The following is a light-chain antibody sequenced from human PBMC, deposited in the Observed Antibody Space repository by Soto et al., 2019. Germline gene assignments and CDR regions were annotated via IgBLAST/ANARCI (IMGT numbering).Light chain of an antibody. J-gene: IGKJ5*01. V-gene: IGKV3-15*01. CDR3: QEYDVWPPIT. Sequence: EVLLTQSPAALSLSPGETATLSCRASHSVVDNLAWYQQRPFQAPRLLIYRATSRATGVPARFSGSGTGTEFSLTIRSLQSEDFAVYYCQEYDVWPPITFGQGTRLEVK. CDR2: RAT. CDR1: HSVVDN.